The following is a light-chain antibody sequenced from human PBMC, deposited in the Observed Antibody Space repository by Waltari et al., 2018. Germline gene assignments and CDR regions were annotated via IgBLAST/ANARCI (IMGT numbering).Light chain of an antibody. Sequence: DIVMTQSPDSLAVSLGERATINCKSSQSVLYSSNNKNYLAWYQQKSGQPPKLLIYWASTRESGVPDRFSGSGSVTDFTLTISSLQAEDVAVDYCQQYYSSPLTFGGGTKVEIE. J-gene: IGKJ4*01. CDR2: WAS. V-gene: IGKV4-1*01. CDR1: QSVLYSSNNKNY. CDR3: QQYYSSPLT.